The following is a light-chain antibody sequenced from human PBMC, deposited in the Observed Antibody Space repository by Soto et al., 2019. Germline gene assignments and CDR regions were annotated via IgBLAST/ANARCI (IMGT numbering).Light chain of an antibody. Sequence: QSVLTQPPSASGSLGQSVTISCTGTSSDVGGYNYDSWHQQHPGKAPKVMIYEVTKRPPGVPDRFSGSKSGNTASLTVSGLQAEEEADYYCSSFAGGGNPVLLGGGTQLTVL. CDR3: SSFAGGGNPVL. J-gene: IGLJ2*01. CDR2: EVT. V-gene: IGLV2-8*01. CDR1: SSDVGGYNY.